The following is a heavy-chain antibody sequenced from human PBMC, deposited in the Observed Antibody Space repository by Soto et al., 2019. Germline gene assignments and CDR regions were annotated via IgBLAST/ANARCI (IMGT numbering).Heavy chain of an antibody. CDR2: ISGSGGST. CDR1: GFTFSSYA. D-gene: IGHD4-17*01. V-gene: IGHV3-23*01. Sequence: GGSLRLSCAASGFTFSSYAMSWVRQAPGKGLEWVSAISGSGGSTYYADSVKGRFTISRDNSKNTLYLQMNSLRAEDTAVYYCAKDPGTVTTSFDWYFDLWGRGTLVTVSS. J-gene: IGHJ2*01. CDR3: AKDPGTVTTSFDWYFDL.